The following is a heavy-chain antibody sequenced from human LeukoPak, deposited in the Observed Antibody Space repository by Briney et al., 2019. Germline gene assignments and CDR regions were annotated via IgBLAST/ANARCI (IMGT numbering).Heavy chain of an antibody. CDR2: IYYSGST. Sequence: LRLSCAASGFTFSSYSMNWVRQAPGKGLEWIGYIYYSGSTYYNPSLKSRVTISVDTSKNQFSLKLSSVTAANTAVYYCARDGVPDVWGKGTTVTVSS. D-gene: IGHD3-3*01. V-gene: IGHV4-30-4*08. J-gene: IGHJ6*04. CDR1: GFTFSSYS. CDR3: ARDGVPDV.